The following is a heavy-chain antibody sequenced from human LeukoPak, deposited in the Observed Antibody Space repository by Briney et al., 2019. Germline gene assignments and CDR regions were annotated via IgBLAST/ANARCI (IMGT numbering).Heavy chain of an antibody. V-gene: IGHV3-48*03. J-gene: IGHJ4*02. CDR1: GFTFSSYE. D-gene: IGHD3-16*01. CDR2: ISSSGSTI. Sequence: PGGSLRLSCAVSGFTFSSYEMNWVRQAPGKGLEWVSYISSSGSTIYYADSVKGRFTISRDNAKNSLCLQMNSLRVEDTAVYYCARSEYVWGSTHPYYFDYWGQGNLVTVSS. CDR3: ARSEYVWGSTHPYYFDY.